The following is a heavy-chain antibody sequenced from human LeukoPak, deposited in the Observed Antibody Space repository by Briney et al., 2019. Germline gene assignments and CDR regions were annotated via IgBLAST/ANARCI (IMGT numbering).Heavy chain of an antibody. V-gene: IGHV3-21*01. J-gene: IGHJ4*02. D-gene: IGHD1-26*01. CDR3: ARDFSGSWGVSY. Sequence: PGGSLRLSCAASGFTFSSYSMNWVRQAPGKGLEWVSSISSSSDIYYADSVKGRSTISRDNAKNSLYLQVNSLRAEDTAVYYCARDFSGSWGVSYWGQGTLVTVSS. CDR1: GFTFSSYS. CDR2: ISSSSDI.